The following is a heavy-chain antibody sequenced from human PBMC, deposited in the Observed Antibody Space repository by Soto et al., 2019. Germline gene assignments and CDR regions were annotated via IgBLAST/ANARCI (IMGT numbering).Heavy chain of an antibody. CDR2: ISAYNGNT. V-gene: IGHV1-18*04. Sequence: QVQLVQSGAEVKKPGASVKVSCKASGYTFTSYGISWVRQAPGQGREGMGWISAYNGNTNYAQKLQGRVTMTTDTSTSTAYMELRSLRSDDTAVYYCARDRHPSLSGSTDIDYWGQGTLVTVSS. D-gene: IGHD1-26*01. J-gene: IGHJ4*02. CDR1: GYTFTSYG. CDR3: ARDRHPSLSGSTDIDY.